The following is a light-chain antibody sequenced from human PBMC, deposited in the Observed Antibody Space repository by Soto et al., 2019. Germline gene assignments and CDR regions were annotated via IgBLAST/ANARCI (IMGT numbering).Light chain of an antibody. CDR2: DAF. Sequence: DIQMTQSPSTLSASIGDSVTITCRASQPITTWLAWYQQKPGRAPRLLIYDAFALQSGVPSRFSGSGSGTEFTLTISSLQPDDFATYYCQQYNSFLTTFGQGTKVEIK. J-gene: IGKJ1*01. CDR3: QQYNSFLTT. V-gene: IGKV1-5*01. CDR1: QPITTW.